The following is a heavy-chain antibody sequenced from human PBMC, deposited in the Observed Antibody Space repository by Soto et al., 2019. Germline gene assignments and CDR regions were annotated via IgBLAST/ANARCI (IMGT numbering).Heavy chain of an antibody. CDR2: INPNSGGT. J-gene: IGHJ6*02. D-gene: IGHD3-9*01. Sequence: ASVKVSCKASGYTFTGYYMHWVRQAPGQRLEWMGWINPNSGGTNYAQKFQGWVTMTRDTSISTAYMELSRLRSDDTAVYYCARDGALTGYDYYGMDVWGQGTTVTVSS. CDR1: GYTFTGYY. V-gene: IGHV1-2*04. CDR3: ARDGALTGYDYYGMDV.